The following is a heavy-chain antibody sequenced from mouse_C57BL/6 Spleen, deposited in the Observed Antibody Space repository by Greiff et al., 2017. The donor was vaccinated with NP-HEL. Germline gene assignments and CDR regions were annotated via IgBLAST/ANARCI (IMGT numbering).Heavy chain of an antibody. D-gene: IGHD2-4*01. Sequence: QVQLQQPGAELVKPGASVKLSCKASGYTFTSYWMHWVKQRPGQGLEWIGMIHPNSGSTNYNEKFKSKATLTVDKSSSTAYMQLSSLTSEDSAVYYCARSRYDYERMDYWGQGTSVTVSS. CDR2: IHPNSGST. J-gene: IGHJ4*01. V-gene: IGHV1-64*01. CDR1: GYTFTSYW. CDR3: ARSRYDYERMDY.